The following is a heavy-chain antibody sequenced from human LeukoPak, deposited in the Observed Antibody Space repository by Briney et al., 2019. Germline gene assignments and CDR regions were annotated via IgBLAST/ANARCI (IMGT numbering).Heavy chain of an antibody. CDR2: IWCDGSNK. D-gene: IGHD6-13*01. Sequence: GRSLRLSCAASGFTFSSYGMHWVRQAPGKGLEWVAVIWCDGSNKYYADSVKGRFTISRDNSKNTLYLQMNSLRAEDTAVYYCARGPQYSSSYDYWGQGTLVIVSS. CDR3: ARGPQYSSSYDY. V-gene: IGHV3-33*01. J-gene: IGHJ4*02. CDR1: GFTFSSYG.